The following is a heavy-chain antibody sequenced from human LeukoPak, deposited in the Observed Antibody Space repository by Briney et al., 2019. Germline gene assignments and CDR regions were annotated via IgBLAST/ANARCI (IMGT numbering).Heavy chain of an antibody. CDR2: MNPNSGNT. CDR1: GYTFNSYD. Sequence: ASVKASCKASGYTFNSYDIKWVRPATGQGLEWMGWMNPNSGNTGYAQKFQGRVTITRNTSLSTAYMELSSLRSEDTAVYYCARGWYSSSWYKSDRWFDPWGQGTLVTVSS. J-gene: IGHJ5*02. D-gene: IGHD6-13*01. V-gene: IGHV1-8*03. CDR3: ARGWYSSSWYKSDRWFDP.